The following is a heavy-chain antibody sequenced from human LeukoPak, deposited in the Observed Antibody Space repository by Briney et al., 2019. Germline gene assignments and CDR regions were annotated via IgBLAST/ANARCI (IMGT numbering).Heavy chain of an antibody. Sequence: GGSLRLSFPAFGFTFSSYSMTWVPKPPGKGLRWVSSIISISSYIYYADSVKGRFTISRDNAKNSLYLQMNSLRAEDTAVYYCARDYDFWSGYYFSGYYYGMDVWGQGTTVTVSS. D-gene: IGHD3-3*01. V-gene: IGHV3-21*01. CDR2: IISISSYI. J-gene: IGHJ6*02. CDR3: ARDYDFWSGYYFSGYYYGMDV. CDR1: GFTFSSYS.